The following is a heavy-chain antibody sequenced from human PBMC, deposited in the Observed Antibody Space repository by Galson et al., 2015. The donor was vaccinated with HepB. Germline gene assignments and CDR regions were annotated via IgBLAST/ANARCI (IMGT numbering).Heavy chain of an antibody. J-gene: IGHJ5*02. Sequence: SLRLSCAASGVTFSDYYMNWIRQAPGKGLEWVSYISSSGNTIYYADSVKGRFTTSRDNAKNSLYLQMNSLRAEDTAVYYCARAALGWFDPWGQGTLVTVSS. D-gene: IGHD6-25*01. CDR3: ARAALGWFDP. CDR1: GVTFSDYY. CDR2: ISSSGNTI. V-gene: IGHV3-11*01.